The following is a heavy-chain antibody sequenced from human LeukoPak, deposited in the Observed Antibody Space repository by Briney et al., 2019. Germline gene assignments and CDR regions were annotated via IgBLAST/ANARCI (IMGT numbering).Heavy chain of an antibody. CDR3: AGAPNQHYFDY. CDR1: SGSITSYY. V-gene: IGHV4-59*08. J-gene: IGHJ4*02. CDR2: IYYTGTA. Sequence: SETLSLTCTVSSGSITSYYWKWIRQSPGKGLEYIGHIYYTGTADYNPSLKSRVTMSVDTSKNQFSLRLMSVTASDTAVYFCAGAPNQHYFDYWGQGTQVAVSS.